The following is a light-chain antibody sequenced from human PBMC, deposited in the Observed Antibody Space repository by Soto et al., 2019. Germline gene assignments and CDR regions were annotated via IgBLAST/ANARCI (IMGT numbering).Light chain of an antibody. CDR2: GAS. CDR3: QQYGSSPRT. V-gene: IGKV3-20*01. Sequence: EIVLTQSPGTLSLSPGERATLSCRASQSVSSSYLAWYQQKPGQAPRLLIYGASSRATGIPDRFSGSGSGRDFTLTISRLELEDFSVYYCQQYGSSPRTFGQGTKLEIK. J-gene: IGKJ2*01. CDR1: QSVSSSY.